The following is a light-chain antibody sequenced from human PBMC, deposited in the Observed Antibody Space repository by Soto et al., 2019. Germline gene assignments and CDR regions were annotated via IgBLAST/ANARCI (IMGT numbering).Light chain of an antibody. J-gene: IGKJ2*01. CDR3: QQRNNWPET. CDR1: QSVGNH. Sequence: EIVLTPSPASLSLSPGGRATLSCKASQSVGNHLAWYHQRPGQAPRILVYDTSNRATGIPVRFSGGGSGTDFTLTIRSLEPGDIGVYFCQQRNNWPETFGQGTKLEIK. CDR2: DTS. V-gene: IGKV3-11*01.